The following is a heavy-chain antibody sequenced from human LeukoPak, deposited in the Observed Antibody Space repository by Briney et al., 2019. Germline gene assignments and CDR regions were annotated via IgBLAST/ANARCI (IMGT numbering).Heavy chain of an antibody. CDR1: GGSISSTSYY. CDR3: ARHDSSGPYNAFDI. D-gene: IGHD3-22*01. J-gene: IGHJ3*02. Sequence: SETLSLTCTVSGGSISSTSYYWGWIRQPPGKGLEWIGTIYYRGSTYYNPSLKSRVTISVDTSKNQFSLKLSSVTAADTAVYYCARHDSSGPYNAFDIWGQGTMVTVSS. CDR2: IYYRGST. V-gene: IGHV4-39*01.